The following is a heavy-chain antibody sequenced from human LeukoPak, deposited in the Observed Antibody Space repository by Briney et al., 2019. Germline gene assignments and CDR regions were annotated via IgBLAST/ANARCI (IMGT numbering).Heavy chain of an antibody. CDR2: IDPNRGVT. J-gene: IGHJ4*02. V-gene: IGHV1-2*06. D-gene: IGHD6-19*01. CDR3: ATVYSSGWNFHY. Sequence: ASVKVSCKASGYTFTGYYMHWVRQAPGQGLEWMGRIDPNRGVTNYAQKFQGRVTVTRDTSISTAYMELSGLRSDDTAVYYCATVYSSGWNFHYWGQGTLVTVS. CDR1: GYTFTGYY.